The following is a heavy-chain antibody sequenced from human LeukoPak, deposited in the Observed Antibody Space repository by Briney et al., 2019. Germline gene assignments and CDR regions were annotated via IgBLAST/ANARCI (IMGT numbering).Heavy chain of an antibody. CDR2: ISGSGGST. CDR1: GFTFSSYA. Sequence: GGSLRLSCTASGFTFSSYAMSWVRQAPGKGLEWVSAISGSGGSTYYADSVKGRFTISRDNSKNTLYLQMNSLRAEDTAVYYCAKDGPYDSSGYYYGGYFDYWGQGTLVTVSS. J-gene: IGHJ4*02. CDR3: AKDGPYDSSGYYYGGYFDY. D-gene: IGHD3-22*01. V-gene: IGHV3-23*01.